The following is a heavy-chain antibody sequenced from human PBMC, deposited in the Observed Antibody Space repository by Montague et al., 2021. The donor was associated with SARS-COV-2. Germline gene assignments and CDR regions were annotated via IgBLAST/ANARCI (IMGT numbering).Heavy chain of an antibody. CDR3: ARSDLSVIVLVVYATRGGYFDL. Sequence: SETLSLTCTVSGGSISSSSYYWGWIRRPPGKGLEWIGSIYYSGSTYYNPSLKSRVTISVDTSKNQFSLKLSSVTAADTAVYYCARSDLSVIVLVVYATRGGYFDLWGHGTLVTVSS. CDR2: IYYSGST. J-gene: IGHJ2*01. CDR1: GGSISSSSYY. D-gene: IGHD2-8*02. V-gene: IGHV4-39*07.